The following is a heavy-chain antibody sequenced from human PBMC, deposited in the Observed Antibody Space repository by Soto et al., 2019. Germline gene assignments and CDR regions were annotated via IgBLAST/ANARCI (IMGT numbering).Heavy chain of an antibody. D-gene: IGHD6-13*01. CDR1: CGSISSNY. CDR3: ARYRREAVAGYTLDN. J-gene: IGHJ4*02. Sequence: SETLSLTCTDSCGSISSNYWTWIRQPPGKGLEWIGYVYNSGSTNYNPPLKSRVTISEDTSKSQFSLKVNSMTAADTAVYYCARYRREAVAGYTLDNWGQGILVTVSS. CDR2: VYNSGST. V-gene: IGHV4-59*01.